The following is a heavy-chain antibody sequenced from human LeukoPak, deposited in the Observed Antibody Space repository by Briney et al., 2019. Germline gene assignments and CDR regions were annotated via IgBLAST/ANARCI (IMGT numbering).Heavy chain of an antibody. D-gene: IGHD6-13*01. CDR2: ISYDGSNK. V-gene: IGHV3-30*18. CDR1: GFTFSSYG. Sequence: GGSLRLSCAASGFTFSSYGMHWVRQAPGKGPEWVAVISYDGSNKYYADSVKGRFTISRDNSKNTLYLQMNSLRAEDTAVYYCAKDHGGIAIWGQGTMVTVSS. CDR3: AKDHGGIAI. J-gene: IGHJ3*02.